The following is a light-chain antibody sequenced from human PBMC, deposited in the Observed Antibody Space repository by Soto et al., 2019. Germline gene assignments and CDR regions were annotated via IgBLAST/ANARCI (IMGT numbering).Light chain of an antibody. CDR2: TTS. Sequence: EIVLSQSPGTLSLSPGERATLSCRASQSISTSYVAWYQQRPGLAPRLLIHTTSSRATGVPDRFGGSGAAADFTLTISRLEPEDVGVYYCQQYGSSVTFGGGTKVEI. V-gene: IGKV3-20*01. CDR1: QSISTSY. CDR3: QQYGSSVT. J-gene: IGKJ4*01.